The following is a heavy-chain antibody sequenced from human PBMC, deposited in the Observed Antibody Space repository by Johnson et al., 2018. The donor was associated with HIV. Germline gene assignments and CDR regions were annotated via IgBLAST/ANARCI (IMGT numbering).Heavy chain of an antibody. D-gene: IGHD3-3*01. CDR2: MSYDGINK. Sequence: VQLVESGGGVVQPGRSLRLSCAASGFTFSSNPMHWVRQAPGKGLEWVAVMSYDGINKYYADSVKGRFTISRDNSKNTLYLQMNSLRPEDTAVYYCARDRFPYYDFWSGYYRGAFDIWGQGTMVTVSS. CDR1: GFTFSSNP. CDR3: ARDRFPYYDFWSGYYRGAFDI. V-gene: IGHV3-30-3*01. J-gene: IGHJ3*02.